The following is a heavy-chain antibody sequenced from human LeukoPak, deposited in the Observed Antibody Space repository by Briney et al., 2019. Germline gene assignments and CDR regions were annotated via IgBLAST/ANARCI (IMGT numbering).Heavy chain of an antibody. CDR3: ARDDSGGVVTNDAFDI. J-gene: IGHJ3*02. V-gene: IGHV1-18*01. Sequence: GASVKVSCKASGYTFTSYGISWVRQAPGQGLEWMGWISAYNGNTNYAQKFQGRVTITADKSTSTAYMELSSLRSEDTAVYYCARDDSGGVVTNDAFDIWGQGTMVTVSS. CDR2: ISAYNGNT. CDR1: GYTFTSYG. D-gene: IGHD3-3*01.